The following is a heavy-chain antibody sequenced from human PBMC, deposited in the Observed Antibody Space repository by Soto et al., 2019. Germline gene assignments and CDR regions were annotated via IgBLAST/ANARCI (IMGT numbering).Heavy chain of an antibody. CDR1: GGSIRSAGHY. CDR3: ARARIAVAGFDY. J-gene: IGHJ4*02. D-gene: IGHD6-19*01. CDR2: INDSGST. Sequence: PSETLSLTCTVSGGSIRSAGHYWSWIRQHPGKGLEWIGYINDSGSTFYNPSLKSRVTISVDRSKNQFSLKLSSVTAADTAVYYCARARIAVAGFDYWGQGTLVTVSS. V-gene: IGHV4-30-4*01.